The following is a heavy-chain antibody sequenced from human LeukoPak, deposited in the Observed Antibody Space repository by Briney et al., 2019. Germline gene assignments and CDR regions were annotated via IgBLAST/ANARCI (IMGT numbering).Heavy chain of an antibody. CDR2: INHSGST. J-gene: IGHJ4*02. V-gene: IGHV4-39*07. D-gene: IGHD4-17*01. Sequence: PSETLSLTCTVSGGSVSSGSYYWSWIRQPPGKGLEWIGEINHSGSTNYNPSLKSRVTISVDTSKNQFSLKLSSVTAADTAVYYCARGGTVTTSFVYWGQGTLVTVSS. CDR3: ARGGTVTTSFVY. CDR1: GGSVSSGSYY.